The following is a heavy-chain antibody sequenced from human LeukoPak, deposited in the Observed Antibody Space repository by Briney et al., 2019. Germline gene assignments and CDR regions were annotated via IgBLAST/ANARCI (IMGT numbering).Heavy chain of an antibody. CDR3: ARVSHIVGATDYYYYMDV. J-gene: IGHJ6*03. V-gene: IGHV4-34*01. D-gene: IGHD1-26*01. CDR1: GGSFSGYY. CDR2: IYRSGST. Sequence: SETLSLTCAVYGGSFSGYYWSWIRQPPGKGLEWIGEIYRSGSTNYNPSLKSRVTISVDKSKNQFSLKLSSVTAADTAVYYCARVSHIVGATDYYYYMDVWGKGTTVTVSS.